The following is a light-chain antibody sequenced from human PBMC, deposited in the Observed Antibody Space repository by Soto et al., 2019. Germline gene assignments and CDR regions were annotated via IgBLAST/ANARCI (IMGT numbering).Light chain of an antibody. CDR1: QDISAY. J-gene: IGKJ5*01. Sequence: DIQMTQSPSSLSASVGDRVTITCRASQDISAYLAGYQQKPGKVPKLLIYSASTLQSGVPSRFSGSGTGTDFTLTISSLQPEDVATYYCQKFNTAPLTFGQGTRLEIK. CDR3: QKFNTAPLT. CDR2: SAS. V-gene: IGKV1-27*01.